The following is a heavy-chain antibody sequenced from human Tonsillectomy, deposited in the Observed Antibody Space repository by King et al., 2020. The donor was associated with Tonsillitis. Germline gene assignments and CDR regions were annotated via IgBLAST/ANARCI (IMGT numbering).Heavy chain of an antibody. D-gene: IGHD4-17*01. CDR2: ISTSGGTT. CDR3: AKVTPDYGVYDFDA. CDR1: EFTFSSYA. V-gene: IGHV3-23*04. J-gene: IGHJ4*02. Sequence: EVQLVESGGGLLQPGGSLRLSCAASEFTFSSYAMSWVRQAPGKGLEWVSAISTSGGTTYYADSVRGRFTISRDNSKNTLYLQMNSLRAEDTAVYYCAKVTPDYGVYDFDALGQGTLVTVSS.